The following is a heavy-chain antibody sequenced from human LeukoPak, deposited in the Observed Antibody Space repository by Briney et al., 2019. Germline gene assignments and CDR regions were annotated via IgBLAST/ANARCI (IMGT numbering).Heavy chain of an antibody. V-gene: IGHV4-34*01. CDR2: INHSGST. CDR1: GGSISSHYY. J-gene: IGHJ3*02. Sequence: PSETLSLTCTVSGGSISSHYYWIWIRQPPGKGLEWIGEINHSGSTNYNPSLKSRVTISVDTSKNQFSLKLSSVTAADTAVYYCARIVGDGYNDAFDIWGQGTMVTVSS. D-gene: IGHD5-24*01. CDR3: ARIVGDGYNDAFDI.